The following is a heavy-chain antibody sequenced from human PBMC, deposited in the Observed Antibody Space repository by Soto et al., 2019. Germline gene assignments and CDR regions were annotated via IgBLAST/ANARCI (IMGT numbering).Heavy chain of an antibody. V-gene: IGHV4-59*01. J-gene: IGHJ6*04. CDR2: IYYSGST. CDR3: ARIYASGSYFMDV. Sequence: SETLSLTCTVSGGSISSYYWSWIRQPPGKGLEWIGYIYYSGSTNYNPSLKSRVTISVDTSKNQFSLKLSSVTAADTAVYYCARIYASGSYFMDVWGKGTTVTVSS. D-gene: IGHD3-10*01. CDR1: GGSISSYY.